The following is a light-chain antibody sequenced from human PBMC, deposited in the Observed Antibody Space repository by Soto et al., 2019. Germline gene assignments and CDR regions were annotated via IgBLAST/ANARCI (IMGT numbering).Light chain of an antibody. Sequence: EIVMTQSPATLSVSPGERATLSCRASESVSTNLAWYQQKAGQAPRLLIYGASRRATGIPDRFTGSGSGTDFTLTINRVEPEDFAVYFCQQYAGSPRTFGQGTKVDIK. CDR2: GAS. CDR1: ESVSTN. V-gene: IGKV3-20*01. CDR3: QQYAGSPRT. J-gene: IGKJ1*01.